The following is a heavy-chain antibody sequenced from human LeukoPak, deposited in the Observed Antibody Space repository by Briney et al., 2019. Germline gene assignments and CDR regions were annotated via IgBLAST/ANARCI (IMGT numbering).Heavy chain of an antibody. J-gene: IGHJ4*02. V-gene: IGHV3-74*01. CDR2: VSNDGSST. D-gene: IGHD5-24*01. CDR3: VRDAWMASTPLDY. CDR1: GFTFSSYW. Sequence: QPGGSLRLSCAASGFTFSSYWMHWVRQAPGKGLVWVSRVSNDGSSTTYADSVKGRFTISRDNNKHTMYLQMNSLRAEDTAVYYCVRDAWMASTPLDYWGQGTLVTVSS.